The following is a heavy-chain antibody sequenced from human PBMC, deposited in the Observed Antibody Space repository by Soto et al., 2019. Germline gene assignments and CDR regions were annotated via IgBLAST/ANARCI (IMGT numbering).Heavy chain of an antibody. V-gene: IGHV3-30*18. CDR1: GFTSSSYG. Sequence: LKLSCAASGFTSSSYGMHVFRQAPGKGLEWVAVISYDGSNKYYADSVKGRFTISRDNSKNTLYLQMNSLRAEDTAVYYCAKDYDILTGPVHYWGQGTLVTVSS. CDR3: AKDYDILTGPVHY. J-gene: IGHJ4*02. D-gene: IGHD3-9*01. CDR2: ISYDGSNK.